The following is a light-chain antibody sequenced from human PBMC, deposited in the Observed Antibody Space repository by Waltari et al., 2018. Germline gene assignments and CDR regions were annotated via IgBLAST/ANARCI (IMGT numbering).Light chain of an antibody. V-gene: IGLV3-21*02. CDR2: DDI. Sequence: SYVVTQPPSVSVAPGQTARITCGGNNIGTKSVHWYQQKPGQAPVLVVYDDIDRPSGISARFSGSNSGNTATLTISRVEAGDEADYYCQVWDSNSDHLVMFGGGTKLTVL. J-gene: IGLJ3*02. CDR3: QVWDSNSDHLVM. CDR1: NIGTKS.